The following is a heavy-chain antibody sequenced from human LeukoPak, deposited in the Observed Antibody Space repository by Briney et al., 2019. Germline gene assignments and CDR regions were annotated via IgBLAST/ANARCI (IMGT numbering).Heavy chain of an antibody. CDR1: GFTFSSYA. V-gene: IGHV3-23*01. CDR2: ISGSGGST. D-gene: IGHD5-24*01. J-gene: IGHJ4*02. Sequence: GGSLRLSCAASGFTFSSYAMSWVRQAPGKGLEWVSAISGSGGSTYYADSVKGRFTISRDNSKNTLYLQMNSLRADDTAVYYCAKDPGDGYNHYWGQGTLVTVSS. CDR3: AKDPGDGYNHY.